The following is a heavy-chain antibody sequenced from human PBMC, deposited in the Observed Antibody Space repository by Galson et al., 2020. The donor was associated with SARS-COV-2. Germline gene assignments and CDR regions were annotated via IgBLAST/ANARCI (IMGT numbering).Heavy chain of an antibody. Sequence: GGSLRLSCAASGFTFSSYAMHWVRQAPGKGLEWVAVIWYDGSNKYYADSVKGRFTISRDNSKNTLYLQMNSLRAEDTAVYYCARVGLRSWALDYWGQGTLVTVSS. CDR2: IWYDGSNK. V-gene: IGHV3-33*01. D-gene: IGHD6-13*01. CDR1: GFTFSSYA. J-gene: IGHJ4*02. CDR3: ARVGLRSWALDY.